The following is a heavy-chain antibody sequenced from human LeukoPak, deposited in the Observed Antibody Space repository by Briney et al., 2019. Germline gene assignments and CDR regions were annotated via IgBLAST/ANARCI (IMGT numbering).Heavy chain of an antibody. D-gene: IGHD1-20*01. Sequence: GGSLRLSCAASGFTFSIYWMHWVRQAPGKGLVWISRIKSDGNSTNYADSVKGRFTISRDNAKNTLYLQMNSLRAEDTAVYYCARDGSNWKWGQGTLVTVSS. CDR1: GFTFSIYW. J-gene: IGHJ4*02. V-gene: IGHV3-74*01. CDR2: IKSDGNST. CDR3: ARDGSNWK.